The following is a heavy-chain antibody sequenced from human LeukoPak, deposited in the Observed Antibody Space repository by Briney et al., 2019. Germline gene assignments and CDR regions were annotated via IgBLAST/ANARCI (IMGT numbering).Heavy chain of an antibody. CDR1: GYPFTSYW. J-gene: IGHJ5*02. D-gene: IGHD3-16*01. CDR3: ASVGETTARGFDP. CDR2: IYPGDSDT. V-gene: IGHV5-51*01. Sequence: GESLKISCKGSGYPFTSYWIGWVRQMPGKGLEWMGIIYPGDSDTRYSPSFQGQVTISADKSISTAYLQWSSLKASDTAMYYCASVGETTARGFDPWGQGTLVTVSS.